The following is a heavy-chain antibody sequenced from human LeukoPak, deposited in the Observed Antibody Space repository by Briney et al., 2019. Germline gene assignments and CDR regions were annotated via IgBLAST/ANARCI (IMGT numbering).Heavy chain of an antibody. CDR2: IYYSGST. Sequence: SETLSLTCTISGGSVSSGSYYWSWIRQPPGKGLEWIGYIYYSGSTKYNPSLKSRVTISVDASKNQISLKLTSMTAADTAVYYCARDGSGFDVWGQGTKVTVSS. J-gene: IGHJ3*01. CDR1: GGSVSSGSYY. CDR3: ARDGSGFDV. V-gene: IGHV4-61*01. D-gene: IGHD2-2*03.